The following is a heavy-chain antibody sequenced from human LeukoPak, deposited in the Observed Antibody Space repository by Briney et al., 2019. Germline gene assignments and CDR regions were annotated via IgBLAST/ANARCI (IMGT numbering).Heavy chain of an antibody. D-gene: IGHD6-6*01. J-gene: IGHJ4*02. Sequence: QTGGSLRLSCAASGFTVSSNYMSWVRQAPGKGLEWVSVIYSGGSTYYADSVKGRFTISRDNSKNTLYLQMNSLRAEDTAVYYCARDRGSSGPQYYFDYWGQGTLVTVSS. V-gene: IGHV3-66*01. CDR3: ARDRGSSGPQYYFDY. CDR2: IYSGGST. CDR1: GFTVSSNY.